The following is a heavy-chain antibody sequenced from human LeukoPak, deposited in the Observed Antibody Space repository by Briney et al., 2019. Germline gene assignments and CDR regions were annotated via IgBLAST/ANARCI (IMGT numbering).Heavy chain of an antibody. J-gene: IGHJ6*02. D-gene: IGHD3-3*01. CDR1: GYTFTGYY. CDR3: ARDRPPNYDFWSGPISFGMDV. V-gene: IGHV1-2*02. CDR2: INPNSGGT. Sequence: GASVKVSCKASGYTFTGYYMHWVRQAPGQGLEWMGWINPNSGGTNYAQKFQGRVTMTRDTSISTAYMELRRLRSDDTAVYYCARDRPPNYDFWSGPISFGMDVWGQGTTVTVSS.